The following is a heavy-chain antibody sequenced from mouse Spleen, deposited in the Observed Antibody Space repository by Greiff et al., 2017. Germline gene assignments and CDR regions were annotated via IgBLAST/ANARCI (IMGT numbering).Heavy chain of an antibody. D-gene: IGHD3-3*01. Sequence: QVQLQQSGAELVRPGTSVKVSCKASGYAFTNYLIEWVKQRPGQGLEWIGVINPGSGGTNYNEKFKGKATLTADKSSSTAYMQLSSLTSDDSAVYYCARGLGLDYWGQGTTLTVSS. J-gene: IGHJ2*01. CDR2: INPGSGGT. CDR1: GYAFTNYL. V-gene: IGHV1-54*01. CDR3: ARGLGLDY.